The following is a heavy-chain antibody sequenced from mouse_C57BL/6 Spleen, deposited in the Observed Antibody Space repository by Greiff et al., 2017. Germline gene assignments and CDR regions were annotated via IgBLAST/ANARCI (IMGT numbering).Heavy chain of an antibody. CDR3: ARCPYDYYAMDY. J-gene: IGHJ4*01. V-gene: IGHV1-43*01. CDR1: GYSFTGYY. Sequence: VQLKQSGPELVKPGASVKISCKASGYSFTGYYMHWVKQSSEKSLEWIGEINPSTGGTSYNQKFKGKATLTVDKSSSTAYMQLKSLTSEDSAVYYCARCPYDYYAMDYWGQGTSVTVSS. CDR2: INPSTGGT.